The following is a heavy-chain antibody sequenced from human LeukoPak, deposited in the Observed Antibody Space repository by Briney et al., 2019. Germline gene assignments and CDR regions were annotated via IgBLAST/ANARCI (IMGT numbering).Heavy chain of an antibody. CDR3: ARGVHSSSWAYYYYYMDV. Sequence: SVKVSCKASGGTFSSYTISWVRQAPGQGLEWMGRIIPILGIANYAQKFQGRVTITTYKSTSTAYMELSSLRSEDTAVYYCARGVHSSSWAYYYYYMDVWGKGTTVTVSS. CDR1: GGTFSSYT. J-gene: IGHJ6*03. D-gene: IGHD6-13*01. CDR2: IIPILGIA. V-gene: IGHV1-69*02.